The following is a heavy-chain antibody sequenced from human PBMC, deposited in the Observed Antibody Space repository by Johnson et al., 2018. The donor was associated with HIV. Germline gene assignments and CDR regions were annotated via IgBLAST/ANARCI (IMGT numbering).Heavy chain of an antibody. V-gene: IGHV3-33*06. Sequence: QVQLLESGGGVVQPGRSLRLSCTASGFTFSSYGIHWVRQAPGKGLEWVAVIWYDGSNKYYADSVKGRFTISRDNSKNTLYLQINSLRAEDTAVYYCAKDNNEEGDWFTSEAFDMWGQGTMVTVSS. CDR3: AKDNNEEGDWFTSEAFDM. CDR2: IWYDGSNK. J-gene: IGHJ3*02. D-gene: IGHD3-9*01. CDR1: GFTFSSYG.